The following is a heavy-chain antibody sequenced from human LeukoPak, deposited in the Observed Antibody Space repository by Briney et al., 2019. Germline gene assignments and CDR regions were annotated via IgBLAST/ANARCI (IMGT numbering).Heavy chain of an antibody. CDR3: AKDRQTNSWSPFQD. V-gene: IGHV3-23*01. D-gene: IGHD6-13*01. CDR1: GFTFSNYA. Sequence: GGSLRLSCATSGFTFSNYAMSWVRQAPGKGLEWVSATGGTTGTTYYADSVKGRFTISRDNSKNTLYLQMNSLRAEDTAVYYCAKDRQTNSWSPFQDRGQGTLVTVSS. J-gene: IGHJ4*02. CDR2: TGGTTGTT.